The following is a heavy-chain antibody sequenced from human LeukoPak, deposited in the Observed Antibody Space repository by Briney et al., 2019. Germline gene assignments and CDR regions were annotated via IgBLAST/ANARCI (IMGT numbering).Heavy chain of an antibody. Sequence: GASVKVSCKASRYTFTDYFIHWVRQAPGQGLEWMGWINPKSGDTKYAQKFQGRVTMTGDTSISTTNMELNRMRSDDTAVYYCSTKCGYNYGVAYWGRGTLVTVSS. D-gene: IGHD5-18*01. J-gene: IGHJ4*02. V-gene: IGHV1-2*02. CDR2: INPKSGDT. CDR3: STKCGYNYGVAY. CDR1: RYTFTDYF.